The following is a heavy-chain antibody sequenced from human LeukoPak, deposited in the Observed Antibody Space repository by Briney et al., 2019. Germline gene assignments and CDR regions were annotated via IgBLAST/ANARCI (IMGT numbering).Heavy chain of an antibody. V-gene: IGHV4-59*01. CDR3: ARAGRTSVLDY. CDR2: SYYGGST. D-gene: IGHD1-14*01. J-gene: IGHJ4*02. CDR1: GGSISDYY. Sequence: SETLSLTCSVSGGSISDYYWSWIRQPPGKGLEWIGNSYYGGSTNYNPSLKSRVTISVDTPKSQFSLKLMSVTAADTAVYYCARAGRTSVLDYWGLGTLVSVSS.